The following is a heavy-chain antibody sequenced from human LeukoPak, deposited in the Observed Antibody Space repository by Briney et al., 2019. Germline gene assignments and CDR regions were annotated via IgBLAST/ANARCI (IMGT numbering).Heavy chain of an antibody. CDR3: VGEVGSRQMNS. CDR1: GFTFSSHA. CDR2: ISYDGSFQ. V-gene: IGHV3-30-3*01. Sequence: GGSLRLSCSVSGFTFSSHAMHWVRQAPGKGLECVAYISYDGSFQYHADSVKGRFTISRDNSKDILYLQVNSLRVDDSATYYCVGEVGSRQMNSWGQGTLVTVSS. D-gene: IGHD1-26*01. J-gene: IGHJ5*02.